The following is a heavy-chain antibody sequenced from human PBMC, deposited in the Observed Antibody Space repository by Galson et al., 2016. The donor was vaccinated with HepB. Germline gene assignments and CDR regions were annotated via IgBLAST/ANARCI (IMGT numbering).Heavy chain of an antibody. CDR1: GGPFSTYA. D-gene: IGHD3-10*01. V-gene: IGHV1-69*13. J-gene: IGHJ6*02. CDR2: NVPILRTP. Sequence: SVKVSCKASGGPFSTYALSWGRQAPGQGLEWVGGNVPILRTPSYAQRLKGRVTITADESTSTVYMELSSLTYQDTAVYYWCRPHASGSLNHDYGMDVWGQGTTVTVSS. CDR3: CRPHASGSLNHDYGMDV.